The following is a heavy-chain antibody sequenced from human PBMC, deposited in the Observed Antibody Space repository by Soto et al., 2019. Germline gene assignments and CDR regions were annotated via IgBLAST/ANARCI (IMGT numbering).Heavy chain of an antibody. J-gene: IGHJ5*02. CDR2: FCYTGST. D-gene: IGHD3-22*01. CDR3: EKSHYDSSGYYIIDL. Sequence: SETLSLTCTVSGGSISGRCWSWVRQSPGKGLEWIGYFCYTGSTNYNPSLKSRVTISVDRSKTQCSLKLTSVTAADTAVYYCEKSHYDSSGYYIIDLWGQGTLVTVSS. V-gene: IGHV4-59*01. CDR1: GGSISGRC.